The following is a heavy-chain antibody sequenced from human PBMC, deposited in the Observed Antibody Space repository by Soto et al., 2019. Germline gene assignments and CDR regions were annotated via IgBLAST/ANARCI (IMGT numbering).Heavy chain of an antibody. D-gene: IGHD3-10*01. V-gene: IGHV3-30-3*01. CDR1: GFAFSRYA. CDR2: ISYDGSNK. J-gene: IGHJ4*02. Sequence: QVQLVGSGGGVVQPGRSLRLSCAASGFAFSRYAMHWVRQAPGKGLEWVAVISYDGSNKYYADSVKGRFTISRDNSKNTLYLQMNSLRAEDTAVYYCARDLSGSGDWGQGTLVTVSS. CDR3: ARDLSGSGD.